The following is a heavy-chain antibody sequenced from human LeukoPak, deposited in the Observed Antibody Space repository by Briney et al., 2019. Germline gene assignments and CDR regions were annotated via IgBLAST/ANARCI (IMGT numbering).Heavy chain of an antibody. Sequence: GGSLRLSRAASGFTFSSYAMSWVRQASGKGLEWVSAISGSGGSTYYADSVKGRFTISRDNSKNTLYLQMNSLRAEDTAVYYCAKVQGYCSSTSCHAEYFQHWGQGTLVTVSS. J-gene: IGHJ1*01. V-gene: IGHV3-23*01. CDR3: AKVQGYCSSTSCHAEYFQH. CDR1: GFTFSSYA. CDR2: ISGSGGST. D-gene: IGHD2-2*01.